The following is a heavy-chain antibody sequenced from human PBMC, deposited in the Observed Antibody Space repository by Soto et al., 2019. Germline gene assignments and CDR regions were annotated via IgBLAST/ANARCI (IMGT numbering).Heavy chain of an antibody. J-gene: IGHJ4*02. D-gene: IGHD1-26*01. Sequence: QVQLVESGGGVVQPGRSLRLSCAASGFTFSSYAMHWVRQAPGKGLEWVAVISYDGSNKYYADSVKGRFTISRDNSKNTLYLQMNSLRAEDTAVYYCARDVGGSSSVGWFDYWGQGTLVTVSS. CDR2: ISYDGSNK. V-gene: IGHV3-30-3*01. CDR1: GFTFSSYA. CDR3: ARDVGGSSSVGWFDY.